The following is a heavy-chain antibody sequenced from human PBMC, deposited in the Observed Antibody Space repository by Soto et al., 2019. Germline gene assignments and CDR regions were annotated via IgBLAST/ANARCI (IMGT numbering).Heavy chain of an antibody. CDR1: GFTFSNYA. D-gene: IGHD3-22*01. CDR2: ISGRDAGT. CDR3: AKDAPGSGWLSDY. V-gene: IGHV3-23*01. J-gene: IGHJ4*02. Sequence: EVQLLESGGGLVHPGESLRLSCAASGFTFSNYAMSWVRQAPGKGLEWVSTISGRDAGTSYADSVKGRFTISRDNSKNRLYLQMNSLRAEDTAVYYCAKDAPGSGWLSDYWGQGARVTVSS.